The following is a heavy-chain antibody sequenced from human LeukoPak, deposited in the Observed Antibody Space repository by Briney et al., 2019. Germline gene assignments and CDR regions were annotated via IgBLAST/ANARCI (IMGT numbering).Heavy chain of an antibody. CDR1: GYTLTELS. V-gene: IGHV1-69*04. CDR2: IIPILGIA. D-gene: IGHD3-9*01. CDR3: ARDLGYYDILTGYYSNYYYYYGMDV. J-gene: IGHJ6*02. Sequence: GASVKVSCKVSGYTLTELSMFWVRQAPGQGLEWMGRIIPILGIANYAQKFQGRVTITADKSTSTAYMELSSLRSEDTAVYYCARDLGYYDILTGYYSNYYYYYGMDVWGQGTTVTVSS.